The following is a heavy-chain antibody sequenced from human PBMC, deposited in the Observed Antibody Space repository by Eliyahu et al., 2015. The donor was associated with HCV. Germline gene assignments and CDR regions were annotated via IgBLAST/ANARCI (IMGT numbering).Heavy chain of an antibody. J-gene: IGHJ5*02. V-gene: IGHV3-33*01. Sequence: GGPGPGKGLEWVAFIWNDGSXKYYADSVKGRFTISRDNSKNTLYLQMNSLRAEDTAVYYRARDIVVVVGATRSHWFDPWGQXTLVTVSS. CDR2: IWNDGSXK. CDR3: ARDIVVVVGATRSHWFDP. D-gene: IGHD2-15*01.